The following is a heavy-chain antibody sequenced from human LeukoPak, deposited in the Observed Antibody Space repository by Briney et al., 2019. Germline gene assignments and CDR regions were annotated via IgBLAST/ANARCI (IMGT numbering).Heavy chain of an antibody. V-gene: IGHV3-21*04. CDR2: ISSSSYI. D-gene: IGHD2-8*02. CDR1: GFTFGSYS. CDR3: ATYRQVLLPFES. Sequence: GGSLRLSCAASGFTFGSYSMNWVRQAPGKGLEWVSSISSSSYIYYADSVKGRFTISRDNAKNSLYLQMNSLRAEDTAIYYCATYRQVLLPFESWGQGTLVTVSS. J-gene: IGHJ4*02.